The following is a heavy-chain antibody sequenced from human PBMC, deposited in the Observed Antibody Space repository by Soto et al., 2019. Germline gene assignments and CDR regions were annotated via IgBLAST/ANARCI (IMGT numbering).Heavy chain of an antibody. CDR3: ARDPNGDYIGAFDI. CDR2: ITSSSHST. D-gene: IGHD4-17*01. CDR1: TFTFSTYA. Sequence: SLRLSCTTSTFTFSTYAMTWVRQAPGEGLQWVSSITSSSHSTNYADSMRGRFTISRDNSKNTLYLEVNSLRAEDTATYYCARDPNGDYIGAFDIWGQGIMVTVSS. J-gene: IGHJ3*02. V-gene: IGHV3-23*05.